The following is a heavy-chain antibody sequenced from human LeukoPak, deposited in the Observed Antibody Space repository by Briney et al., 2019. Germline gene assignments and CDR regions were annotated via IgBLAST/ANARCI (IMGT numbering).Heavy chain of an antibody. Sequence: ASVKVSCKASGYTFTSYGISWVRQAPGQGLEWMGWISAYNGNTNYAQKIQGRVTMTTDTSTSTAYMELRSLRSDDTAVYYCARANYDFWSGYPYYYYYYYMDVWGKGTTVTVSS. CDR3: ARANYDFWSGYPYYYYYYYMDV. J-gene: IGHJ6*03. CDR2: ISAYNGNT. CDR1: GYTFTSYG. V-gene: IGHV1-18*01. D-gene: IGHD3-3*01.